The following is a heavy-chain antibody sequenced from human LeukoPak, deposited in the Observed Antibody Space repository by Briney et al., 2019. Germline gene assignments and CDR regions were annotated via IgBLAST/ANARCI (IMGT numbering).Heavy chain of an antibody. J-gene: IGHJ4*02. CDR1: GFTFSSYA. CDR3: ANGWSPDY. V-gene: IGHV3-23*01. Sequence: GGSLRLSCSASGFTFSSYAMSWVRQAPGKGLEWVSGISGSGGSTYYADSVKGRFTIFRDNSKNTLYLQMNSLRAEDTAVYHCANGWSPDYWGRGTLVTVSS. D-gene: IGHD2-15*01. CDR2: ISGSGGST.